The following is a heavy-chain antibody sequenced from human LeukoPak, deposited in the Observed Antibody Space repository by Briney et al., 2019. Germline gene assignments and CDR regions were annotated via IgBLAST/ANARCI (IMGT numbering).Heavy chain of an antibody. Sequence: ASVKVSCNASGYTFTSYDINGVRQATGQGLEWMGWMNPNSGNTGYAQKFQGRVTMTRNTSISTAYMELSSLRSEDTAVYYCARSQRIVVVAAKRYYFDYWGQGTLVTVSS. CDR2: MNPNSGNT. CDR1: GYTFTSYD. J-gene: IGHJ4*02. D-gene: IGHD2-15*01. V-gene: IGHV1-8*01. CDR3: ARSQRIVVVAAKRYYFDY.